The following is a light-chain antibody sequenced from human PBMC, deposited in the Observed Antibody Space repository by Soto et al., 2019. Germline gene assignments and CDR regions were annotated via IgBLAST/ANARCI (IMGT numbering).Light chain of an antibody. CDR2: SAS. V-gene: IGKV1-27*01. CDR3: QRTYNAPYT. Sequence: DIQLIHSPSSLSASVGDRVTITCRVTQGVRSYLNCYRQKPGKVSKLLIYSASNLHSGVPSRFSGSGSGTDFTLTISGLQPKDGATYYGQRTYNAPYTFGQGTKLEIK. J-gene: IGKJ2*01. CDR1: QGVRSY.